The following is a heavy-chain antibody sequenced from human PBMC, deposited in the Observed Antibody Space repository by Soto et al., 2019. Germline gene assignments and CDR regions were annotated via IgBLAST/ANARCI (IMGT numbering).Heavy chain of an antibody. CDR1: GFTFNDYA. CDR2: ISGSGGST. D-gene: IGHD5-12*01. J-gene: IGHJ3*02. Sequence: PGGSLRLSCAASGFTFNDYAMSWVRQAPGKGLEWVSAISGSGGSTYYADSVKGRFTISRDNSKNTLYLQMNSLRAEDTAVYYCAKDLDVVVATLRDAFDIWGQGTMVTVSS. CDR3: AKDLDVVVATLRDAFDI. V-gene: IGHV3-23*01.